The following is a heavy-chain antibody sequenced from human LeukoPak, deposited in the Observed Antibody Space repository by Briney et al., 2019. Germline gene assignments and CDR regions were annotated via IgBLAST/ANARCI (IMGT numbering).Heavy chain of an antibody. J-gene: IGHJ4*02. CDR3: AKEDYYGSGTIDY. D-gene: IGHD3-10*01. Sequence: GGSLRLSCAASGFTFSSYGMHWVRQAPGKGLEWVAFIRYDGSNKYYADSVKGRFTISRDNSKNTLYLQMNSLRAEDTAVYYCAKEDYYGSGTIDYWAREPWSPSPQ. CDR2: IRYDGSNK. V-gene: IGHV3-30*02. CDR1: GFTFSSYG.